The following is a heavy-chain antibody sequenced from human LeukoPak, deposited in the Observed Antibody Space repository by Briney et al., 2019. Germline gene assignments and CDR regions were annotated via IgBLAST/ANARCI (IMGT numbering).Heavy chain of an antibody. CDR2: IYHSGST. CDR1: GYSISSGYY. D-gene: IGHD6-13*01. J-gene: IGHJ4*02. V-gene: IGHV4-38-2*02. Sequence: KASETLSLTCAVSGYSISSGYYWGWIRQPPGKGLEWIGSIYHSGSTYYNPSLKSRVTISVDTSKNQFSLKLSSVTAADTAVYYCAKESIVAAGNVNYFDYWGQGTLVTVSS. CDR3: AKESIVAAGNVNYFDY.